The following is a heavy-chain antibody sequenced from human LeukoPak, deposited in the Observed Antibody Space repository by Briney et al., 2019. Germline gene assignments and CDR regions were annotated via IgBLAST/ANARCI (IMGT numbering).Heavy chain of an antibody. V-gene: IGHV4-59*08. CDR2: IHYSGCA. Sequence: SETLSLTCTVSGGSISSYYWSWIRQPPGKGLEWIGYIHYSGCANYHPSINSRVTISVDTPKNHFSLTLDSVTAADTAVYYSASGHPYDYYAFDTWGQGTMVTVSS. CDR3: ASGHPYDYYAFDT. CDR1: GGSISSYY. D-gene: IGHD4-11*01. J-gene: IGHJ3*02.